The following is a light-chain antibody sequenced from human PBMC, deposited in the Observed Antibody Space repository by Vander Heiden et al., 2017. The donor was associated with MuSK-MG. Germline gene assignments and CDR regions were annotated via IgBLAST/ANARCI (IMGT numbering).Light chain of an antibody. CDR1: SSDVGRFNF. V-gene: IGLV2-14*03. Sequence: QSALPQPASVSGSPGQSITISCIGTSSDVGRFNFVSWYQQHPGKAPKLIIYDVSSRPSGVSNRFSGSKSATTASLTISGLQAEDEADYYCSSYTSSSTSVVFGGGTKLTVL. J-gene: IGLJ2*01. CDR2: DVS. CDR3: SSYTSSSTSVV.